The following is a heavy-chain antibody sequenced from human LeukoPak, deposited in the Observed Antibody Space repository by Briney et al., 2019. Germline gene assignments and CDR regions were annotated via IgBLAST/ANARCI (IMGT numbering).Heavy chain of an antibody. CDR2: IIPIFGTA. Sequence: SVKVSCKASGGTFSSYAISWVRQAPGQGLEWMGRIIPIFGTANYAQKFQGRVTITTDESTSTAYMELSSLRSEDTAVYYCARGDVLRFLEWSPYSGDYYNYMDVWGKGTTVTVSS. CDR3: ARGDVLRFLEWSPYSGDYYNYMDV. D-gene: IGHD3-3*01. J-gene: IGHJ6*03. CDR1: GGTFSSYA. V-gene: IGHV1-69*05.